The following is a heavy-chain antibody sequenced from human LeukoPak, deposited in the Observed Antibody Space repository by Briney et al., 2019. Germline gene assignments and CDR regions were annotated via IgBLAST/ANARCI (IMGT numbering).Heavy chain of an antibody. CDR3: AGSSSSGPDY. J-gene: IGHJ4*02. CDR1: GGSFSGYY. CDR2: INHSGST. V-gene: IGHV4-34*01. Sequence: SETLSLTCAVSGGSFSGYYWSWIRQPPGKGLEWIGEINHSGSTNYNPSLKSRVTISVDTSKNQFSLTLSSVTAADTAVYYCAGSSSSGPDYWGQGTLVTVSS. D-gene: IGHD6-6*01.